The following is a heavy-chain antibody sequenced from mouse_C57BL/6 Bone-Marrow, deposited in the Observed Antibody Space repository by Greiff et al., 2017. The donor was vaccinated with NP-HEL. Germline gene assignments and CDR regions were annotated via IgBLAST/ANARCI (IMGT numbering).Heavy chain of an antibody. D-gene: IGHD2-2*01. Sequence: QVQLQQPGAELVKPGASVKLSCKASGYTFTSYWMHWVKQRPGQGLEWIGMIHPNSGSTNYNEKFKSKATLTVDKSSSTAYMQLSSLTSEDSAVYECAGYGRDWYFDVWGTGTTVTVSS. V-gene: IGHV1-64*01. CDR3: AGYGRDWYFDV. CDR2: IHPNSGST. CDR1: GYTFTSYW. J-gene: IGHJ1*03.